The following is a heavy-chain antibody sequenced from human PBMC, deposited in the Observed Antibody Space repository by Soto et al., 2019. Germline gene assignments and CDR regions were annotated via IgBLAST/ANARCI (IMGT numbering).Heavy chain of an antibody. CDR1: GYTFTGYY. CDR2: INPNSGGT. D-gene: IGHD5-12*01. CDR3: ARGRSAKWLRKYYYYYMDV. J-gene: IGHJ6*03. Sequence: GASVKVSCKASGYTFTGYYMHWVRQAPGQGLEWMGWINPNSGGTNYAQKFQGWVTMTRDTSISTAYMELSRLRSDDTAVYYCARGRSAKWLRKYYYYYMDVWGKGTTVTVSS. V-gene: IGHV1-2*04.